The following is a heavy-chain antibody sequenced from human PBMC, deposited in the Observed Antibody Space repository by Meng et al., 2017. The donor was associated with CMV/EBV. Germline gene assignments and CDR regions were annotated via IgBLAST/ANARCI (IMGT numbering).Heavy chain of an antibody. CDR1: GGFFSGFF. D-gene: IGHD3-22*01. J-gene: IGHJ4*02. Sequence: VQLQGSGPGLVKPSETLFLTGSVSGGFFSGFFWTWIRQPAGKGLEWIGRIYSTGGTNYNPSFESRVTISLDGSNNQFSLKLNSVTAADTAIYYCARERGDDSGYNFDSWGQGTLVTVSS. CDR2: IYSTGGT. CDR3: ARERGDDSGYNFDS. V-gene: IGHV4-4*07.